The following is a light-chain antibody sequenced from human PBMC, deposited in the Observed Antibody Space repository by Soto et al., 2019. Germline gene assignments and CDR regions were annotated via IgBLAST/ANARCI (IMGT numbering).Light chain of an antibody. CDR3: QHMRT. CDR1: QNINNW. V-gene: IGKV1-5*01. Sequence: DIQMAQSPSTLSASIGDRATITCRASQNINNWIAWYQQTPGKAPKFLIYDASTLESGVPSRFSGSGFGTEFSLTISSLQPDDFGSYYCQHMRTFGQGTKVEIK. CDR2: DAS. J-gene: IGKJ1*01.